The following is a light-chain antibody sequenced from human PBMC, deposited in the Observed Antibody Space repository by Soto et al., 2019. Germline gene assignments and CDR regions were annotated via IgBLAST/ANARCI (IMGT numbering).Light chain of an antibody. CDR2: DAS. V-gene: IGKV3-15*01. J-gene: IGKJ2*01. CDR1: QSVSSN. Sequence: EIVMTQSPATLSVSPGERATLSCRASQSVSSNLAWYQQKPGQAPRLLIYDASARATGIPARFSGSGSGTEFNSPLRRLPSSEFANFYCQQYNNWPPGTFGQGTKLEIK. CDR3: QQYNNWPPGT.